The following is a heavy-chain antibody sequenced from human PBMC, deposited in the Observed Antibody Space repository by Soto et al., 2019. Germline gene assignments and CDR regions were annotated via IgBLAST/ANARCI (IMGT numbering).Heavy chain of an antibody. D-gene: IGHD3-10*01. CDR2: ISGSGAST. J-gene: IGHJ5*02. Sequence: GGSLRLSCAASGFTFSSYAMSWVRQAPGKGLEWVSAISGSGASTYYADSVKGRFTISRDNSKNTLYLQMNSLRAEDTAVYYCAKVATGNDYYGSGSPPPDWFDPWGQGTLVTVSS. V-gene: IGHV3-23*01. CDR3: AKVATGNDYYGSGSPPPDWFDP. CDR1: GFTFSSYA.